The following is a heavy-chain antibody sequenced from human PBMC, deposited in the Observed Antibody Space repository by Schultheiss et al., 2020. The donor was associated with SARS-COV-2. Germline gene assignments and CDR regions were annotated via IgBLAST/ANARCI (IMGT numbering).Heavy chain of an antibody. CDR1: GFTFSSYA. J-gene: IGHJ3*02. CDR3: ARATLYCSSTSCYLDAFDI. Sequence: GGSLRLSCAASGFTFSSYAMHWVRQAPGKGLEWVAVISYDGSNIYYADSVKGRFTISRDNSKNTLYLQMNSLRAEDTAVYYCARATLYCSSTSCYLDAFDIWGQGTMVTVSS. V-gene: IGHV3-30*01. CDR2: ISYDGSNI. D-gene: IGHD2-2*01.